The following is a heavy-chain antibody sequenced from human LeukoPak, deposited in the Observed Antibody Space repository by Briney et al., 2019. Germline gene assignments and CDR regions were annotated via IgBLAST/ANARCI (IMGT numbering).Heavy chain of an antibody. D-gene: IGHD2-2*01. Sequence: GGSLRLSCAASGFTFSSYAMSWVRQAPGKGLEWVSAISGSGGSTYYADSVKGRFTISRDNAKNSLYLQMNSLRAEDTAVYYCARDHYCSSTSCNMDVWGQGTTVTVSS. J-gene: IGHJ6*02. CDR3: ARDHYCSSTSCNMDV. V-gene: IGHV3-23*01. CDR1: GFTFSSYA. CDR2: ISGSGGST.